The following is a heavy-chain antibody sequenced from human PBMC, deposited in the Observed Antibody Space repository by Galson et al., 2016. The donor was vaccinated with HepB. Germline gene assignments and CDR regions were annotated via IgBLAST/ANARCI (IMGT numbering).Heavy chain of an antibody. CDR1: GFTFSRYW. Sequence: SLRLSCAVSGFTFSRYWMHWVRQAPGKGLVWVSRISGDGNTRHYADSVKGRFSISRDNARNTLYLQINSLRAEDTAVYFCATSVTFFVGSGDMDVWGQGITVTVSS. CDR2: ISGDGNTR. CDR3: ATSVTFFVGSGDMDV. V-gene: IGHV3-74*01. D-gene: IGHD3-3*01. J-gene: IGHJ6*02.